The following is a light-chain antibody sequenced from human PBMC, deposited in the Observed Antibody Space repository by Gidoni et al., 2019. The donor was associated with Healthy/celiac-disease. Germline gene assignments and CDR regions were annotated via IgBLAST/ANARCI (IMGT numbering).Light chain of an antibody. V-gene: IGLV2-14*01. J-gene: IGLJ2*01. Sequence: QSALTQPASVSGSPGQSITISCTGTSSDVCGYNYVSWYQQHPGKAPKLMIYEVSNRPSGVSNRFSGSKSGNTASLTISGLQAEDEADYYCSSYTSSSTIVVFGGGTKLTVL. CDR3: SSYTSSSTIVV. CDR2: EVS. CDR1: SSDVCGYNY.